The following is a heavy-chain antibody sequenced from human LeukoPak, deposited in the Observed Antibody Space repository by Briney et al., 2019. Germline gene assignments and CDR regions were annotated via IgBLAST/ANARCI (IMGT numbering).Heavy chain of an antibody. J-gene: IGHJ4*02. Sequence: GRSLRLSCAASGFTFSSYGMHWVRQAPGKGLEWVAVISYDGSNKYYADPVKGRFTISRDNSKNTLYLQMNSLRAEDTAVYYCAKDRGDSSGAFDYWGQGTLVTVSS. V-gene: IGHV3-30*18. D-gene: IGHD6-19*01. CDR1: GFTFSSYG. CDR3: AKDRGDSSGAFDY. CDR2: ISYDGSNK.